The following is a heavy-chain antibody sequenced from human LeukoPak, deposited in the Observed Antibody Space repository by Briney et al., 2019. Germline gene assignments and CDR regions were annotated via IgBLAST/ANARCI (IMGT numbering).Heavy chain of an antibody. CDR2: MNPNSGNT. D-gene: IGHD3-22*01. V-gene: IGHV1-8*01. CDR1: GYTFTSYD. Sequence: GASVKVSCKASGYTFTSYDINWVRQATGQGLEWMGWMNPNSGNTGYAQKFQGRVTMTRNTSISTAYMELSSLRSEDTAVYYYAKGDSSGYLLDYWGQGTLVTVSS. CDR3: AKGDSSGYLLDY. J-gene: IGHJ4*02.